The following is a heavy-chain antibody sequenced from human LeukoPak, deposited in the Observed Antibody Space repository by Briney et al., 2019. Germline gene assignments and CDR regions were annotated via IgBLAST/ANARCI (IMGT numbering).Heavy chain of an antibody. J-gene: IGHJ3*02. CDR2: IIPIFGTA. CDR3: ARGSGDIVVVTAKRDAFDI. Sequence: SVKVSCKASGYTFTSYGISWVRQAPGQGLEWMGGIIPIFGTANYAQKFQGRVTITADESTSTAYMELSSLRSEDTAVYYCARGSGDIVVVTAKRDAFDIWGQGTMVTVSS. CDR1: GYTFTSYG. D-gene: IGHD2-21*02. V-gene: IGHV1-69*13.